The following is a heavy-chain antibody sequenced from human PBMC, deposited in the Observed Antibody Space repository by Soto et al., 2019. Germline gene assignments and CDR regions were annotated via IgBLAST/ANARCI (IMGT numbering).Heavy chain of an antibody. J-gene: IGHJ5*02. CDR2: ISSSSSYI. Sequence: PGGSLRLSCAASGFTFSSYSMNWVRQAPGKGLEWVSSISSSSSYIYYADSVKGRFTISRDNAKNSLYLQMNSLRAEDTAVYYCARDPSSGWYWFDPWGQGTLVTV. CDR1: GFTFSSYS. V-gene: IGHV3-21*01. D-gene: IGHD6-19*01. CDR3: ARDPSSGWYWFDP.